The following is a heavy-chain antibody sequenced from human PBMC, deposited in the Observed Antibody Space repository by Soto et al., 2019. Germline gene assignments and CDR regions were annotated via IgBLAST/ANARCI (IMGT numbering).Heavy chain of an antibody. CDR1: GGSISSSNW. J-gene: IGHJ4*02. V-gene: IGHV4-4*02. CDR2: IYHSGST. CDR3: ARAAMGGSSWPFDY. Sequence: QVQLQESGPGLVKPSGTLSLTCAVSGGSISSSNWWSWVRQPPGKGLEWIGEIYHSGSTNYNPSLKSRVPIAVAESKNPFSLKLSSVTAADTAVYYCARAAMGGSSWPFDYWGQGTLVTVSS. D-gene: IGHD6-13*01.